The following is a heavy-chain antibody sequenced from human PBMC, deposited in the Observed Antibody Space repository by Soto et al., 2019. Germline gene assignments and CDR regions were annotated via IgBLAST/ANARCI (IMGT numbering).Heavy chain of an antibody. CDR1: GFTFSNYW. CDR2: TNVDGSGI. D-gene: IGHD2-2*03. J-gene: IGHJ4*02. CDR3: VRGDGDQYDGHGYLGRH. Sequence: GGSLRLSCAASGFTFSNYWMHWVRQAPGKGLEWVSRTNVDGSGISYADSVEGRCTISRDNAKKTLYMEMKSIRAEDTSLYYCVRGDGDQYDGHGYLGRHWGQGSLVTVSS. V-gene: IGHV3-74*01.